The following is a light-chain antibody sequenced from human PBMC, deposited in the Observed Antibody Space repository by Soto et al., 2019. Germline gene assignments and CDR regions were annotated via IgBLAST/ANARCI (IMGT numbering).Light chain of an antibody. CDR2: GAS. CDR1: QSVSTSY. V-gene: IGKV3-20*01. J-gene: IGKJ4*01. Sequence: EIVLTQSPGTLSLSPGERATLSCRASQSVSTSYLAWYQQKPGQAPRLLIYGASSRATGIPDRFSGSGSGADFNLTISRLEPEEFAVYYCQQYGSVPLTFGGGTKVEIK. CDR3: QQYGSVPLT.